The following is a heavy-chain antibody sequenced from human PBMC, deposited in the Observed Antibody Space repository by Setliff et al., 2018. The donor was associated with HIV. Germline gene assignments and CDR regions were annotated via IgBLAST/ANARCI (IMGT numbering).Heavy chain of an antibody. CDR2: FDPEDGET. CDR3: ATYGESGGWSRGFDY. Sequence: ASVKVSCKVLGYTLTESSIHWVRQAPGKGLEWMGGFDPEDGETIYAQNFQVRDRVSEDTSTDTAYMELSSLRSEDTAVYYCATYGESGGWSRGFDYWGQGTLVTVSS. D-gene: IGHD3-10*01. CDR1: GYTLTESS. V-gene: IGHV1-24*01. J-gene: IGHJ4*02.